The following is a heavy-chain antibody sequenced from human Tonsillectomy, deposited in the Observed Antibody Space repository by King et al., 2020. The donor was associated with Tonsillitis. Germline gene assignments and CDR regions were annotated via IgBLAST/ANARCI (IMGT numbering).Heavy chain of an antibody. V-gene: IGHV3-7*04. CDR1: GFTFSASW. D-gene: IGHD2-21*01. CDR2: TKPDGSEN. Sequence: EVQLVESGGGLVQPGGNLRLSCAASGFTFSASWMTWVRQAPGKGLEWVATTKPDGSENWFVDSVKGRFTISRDNAKNSLYLHMNSLRAEDTAVYYCARDQGYSSFDYWGQGTLVTVSS. CDR3: ARDQGYSSFDY. J-gene: IGHJ4*02.